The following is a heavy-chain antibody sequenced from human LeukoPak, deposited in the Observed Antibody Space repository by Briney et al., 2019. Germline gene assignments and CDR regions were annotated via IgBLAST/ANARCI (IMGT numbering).Heavy chain of an antibody. CDR2: INHSGST. D-gene: IGHD2/OR15-2a*01. V-gene: IGHV4-34*01. CDR1: GGSFSGYY. CDR3: AQFYSVRLGPESYYYLYVDV. J-gene: IGHJ6*03. Sequence: PSETLSLTCAVYGGSFSGYYWSWIRQPPGKGLEWIGEINHSGSTNYNPSLKSRVTISVDTSKNQFSLKLSSVTAADTAVYYCAQFYSVRLGPESYYYLYVDVWSKGTTITVSS.